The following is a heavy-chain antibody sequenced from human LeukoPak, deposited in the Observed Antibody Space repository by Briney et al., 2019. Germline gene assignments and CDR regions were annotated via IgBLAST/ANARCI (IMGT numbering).Heavy chain of an antibody. CDR2: ISWNSGSI. J-gene: IGHJ4*02. CDR3: AKDGRGATAYHFDY. CDR1: GFTFDDYA. Sequence: GGSLRLSCVASGFTFDDYAMHWVRHAPGKGLEWVSGISWNSGSIDYADSVKGRFTISRDNAKNSLYLQMNSLRAEVTALYYCAKDGRGATAYHFDYWGQGTLVTVSS. V-gene: IGHV3-9*01. D-gene: IGHD1-1*01.